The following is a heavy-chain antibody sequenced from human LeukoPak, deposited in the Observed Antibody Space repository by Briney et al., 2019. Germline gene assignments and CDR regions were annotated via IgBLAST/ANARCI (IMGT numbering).Heavy chain of an antibody. CDR3: ARDLKGRYYDSSGYSA. Sequence: HVASVKVSCKASGGTFSSYAINWVRQATGQGLEWMGWISAYNGNTNYAQKLQGRVTMTTDTSTSTAYMELRSLRSDDTAVYYCARDLKGRYYDSSGYSAWGQGTLVTVSS. D-gene: IGHD3-22*01. J-gene: IGHJ5*02. CDR1: GGTFSSYA. CDR2: ISAYNGNT. V-gene: IGHV1-18*01.